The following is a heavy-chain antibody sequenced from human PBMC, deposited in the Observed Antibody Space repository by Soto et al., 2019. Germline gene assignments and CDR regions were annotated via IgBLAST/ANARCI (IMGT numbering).Heavy chain of an antibody. D-gene: IGHD1-26*01. CDR3: AKFKFSRSSPSDY. V-gene: IGHV3-23*01. J-gene: IGHJ4*02. CDR2: ISGSGSNT. Sequence: PGGSLRLSCAASGFTFNSYAMNWVRQAPGKGLEWASGISGSGSNTHYADSVKGRFTISRDNSKNTLLLQMNSLRAEDTAVYYCAKFKFSRSSPSDYWGQGILVTVSS. CDR1: GFTFNSYA.